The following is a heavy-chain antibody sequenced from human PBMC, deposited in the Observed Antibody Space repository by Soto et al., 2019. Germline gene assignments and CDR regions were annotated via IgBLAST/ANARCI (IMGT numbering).Heavy chain of an antibody. Sequence: EVRLVESGGGLVQPGGSLRLSCVVSDFTFSSYNMNWVRQAPGKGLEGFSYISASGNTIYYSDSVKGRFTISRDNAKNSLYLQMNSLRAEDTAVYYCAREGSASRYFDYWGQGTLVTVSS. CDR2: ISASGNTI. J-gene: IGHJ4*02. CDR1: DFTFSSYN. V-gene: IGHV3-48*01. CDR3: AREGSASRYFDY. D-gene: IGHD2-15*01.